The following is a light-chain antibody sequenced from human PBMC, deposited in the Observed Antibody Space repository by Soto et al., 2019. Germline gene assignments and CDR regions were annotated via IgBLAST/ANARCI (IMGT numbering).Light chain of an antibody. J-gene: IGKJ1*01. CDR3: QQYGRSPWT. CDR1: QSVSSNY. CDR2: GAF. V-gene: IGKV3-20*01. Sequence: EIVLTQSPGTLSLSPGVGATLSCRASQSVSSNYLAWFHQKPGQAPRLLIYGAFHRATGIPDRFSGSGSGTDFTLTISRLEPEEFAVYYCQQYGRSPWTFGQGTKVEIK.